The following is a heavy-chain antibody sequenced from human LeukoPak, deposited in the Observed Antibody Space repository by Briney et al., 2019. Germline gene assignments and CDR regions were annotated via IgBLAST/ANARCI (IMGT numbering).Heavy chain of an antibody. Sequence: GGSLRLSCAASGFTFSSYAMSWVRQAPGKGLEWVSAVSGSGGSTYYADSVKGRFTISRDNSKNTLYLQMNSLRAEDTAVYYCAKEGSTVTTFISPFQHWGQGTLVTVSS. V-gene: IGHV3-23*01. J-gene: IGHJ1*01. CDR1: GFTFSSYA. CDR2: VSGSGGST. CDR3: AKEGSTVTTFISPFQH. D-gene: IGHD4-17*01.